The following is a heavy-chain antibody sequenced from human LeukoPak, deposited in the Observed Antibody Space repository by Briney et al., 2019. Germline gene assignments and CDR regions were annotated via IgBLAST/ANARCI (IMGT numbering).Heavy chain of an antibody. CDR1: GGSISSSSYY. CDR3: AREKEDSTPVRAFDI. J-gene: IGHJ3*02. CDR2: IYYSGST. V-gene: IGHV4-39*07. Sequence: SETLSLTCTVSGGSISSSSYYWGWIRQPPGKGLKWIGSIYYSGSTYYNPSLKSRVTISVDTSKNQFSLKLSSVTAADTAVYYCAREKEDSTPVRAFDIWGQGTMVTVSS. D-gene: IGHD3-10*01.